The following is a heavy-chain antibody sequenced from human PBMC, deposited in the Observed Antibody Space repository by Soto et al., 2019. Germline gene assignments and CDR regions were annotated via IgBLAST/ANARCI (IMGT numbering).Heavy chain of an antibody. CDR2: IYHSGTT. CDR3: ARSALTLEWFVNWFDP. V-gene: IGHV4-30-2*01. CDR1: GGSISSAGYS. Sequence: QLQLQESGSGLVKPSQTLSLTCAVSGGSISSAGYSWSWIRQPPGKGLEWIGYIYHSGTTYYNPSLMNRVTMSVDRSKNQFSLKLSSVTATDTAMYYCARSALTLEWFVNWFDPWGQGTLVTVSS. J-gene: IGHJ5*02. D-gene: IGHD3-3*01.